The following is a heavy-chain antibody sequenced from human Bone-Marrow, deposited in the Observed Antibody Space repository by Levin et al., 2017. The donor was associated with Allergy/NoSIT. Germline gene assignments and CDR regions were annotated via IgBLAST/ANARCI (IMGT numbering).Heavy chain of an antibody. D-gene: IGHD6-13*01. J-gene: IGHJ5*02. CDR2: IYSGGST. CDR3: SSNRISAAA. CDR1: GFTVSNTY. V-gene: IGHV3-53*01. Sequence: LSLTCVASGFTVSNTYMSWVRQPPGKGLEWVSLIYSGGSTSYADSVRGRFTISRDKSTDTLYLQMNSLRAEDTAVYYCSSNRISAAAWGQGTLVTVSS.